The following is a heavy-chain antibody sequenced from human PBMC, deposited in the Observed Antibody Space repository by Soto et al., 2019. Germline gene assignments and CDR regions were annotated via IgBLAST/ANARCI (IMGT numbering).Heavy chain of an antibody. V-gene: IGHV3-48*02. D-gene: IGHD2-15*01. CDR3: ARDGGYCSGGSCEKLAEGRFDP. CDR1: GFTFSSYS. J-gene: IGHJ5*02. CDR2: ISSSSSTI. Sequence: GGSLRLSCAASGFTFSSYSMNWVRQAPGKGLEWVSYISSSSSTIYYADSVKGRFTISRDNAKNSLYLQMNSLRDEDTAVYYCARDGGYCSGGSCEKLAEGRFDPWGQGTLVTVSS.